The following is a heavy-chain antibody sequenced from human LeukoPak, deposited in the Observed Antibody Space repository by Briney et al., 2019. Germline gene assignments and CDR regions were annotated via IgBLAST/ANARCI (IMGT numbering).Heavy chain of an antibody. Sequence: GGSLRLSCAASGFTFSNYAMSWVRQAPGKGLEWISGITAGRSTYYAASVKGRFTISRDNSKNPMSLELNSLRAGDTAVYYCARGRDYGDYDAFDXXXQGTMVTVSS. CDR2: ITAGRST. D-gene: IGHD4-17*01. J-gene: IGHJ3*02. CDR1: GFTFSNYA. CDR3: ARGRDYGDYDAFDX. V-gene: IGHV3-23*01.